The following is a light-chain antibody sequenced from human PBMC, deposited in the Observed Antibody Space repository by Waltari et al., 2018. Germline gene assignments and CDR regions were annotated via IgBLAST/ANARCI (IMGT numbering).Light chain of an antibody. CDR3: SSYSSSSTLAVV. CDR1: SSDVGAYDY. Sequence: QSALTQPASVSGSPGQSITISCTGTSSDVGAYDYVSWYQQHPGKAPKLIIYDLSDRPSGFSDRFSRSKSVNTASLTISGLQAEDEGYYYCSSYSSSSTLAVVFGGGTKLTVL. V-gene: IGLV2-14*03. CDR2: DLS. J-gene: IGLJ3*02.